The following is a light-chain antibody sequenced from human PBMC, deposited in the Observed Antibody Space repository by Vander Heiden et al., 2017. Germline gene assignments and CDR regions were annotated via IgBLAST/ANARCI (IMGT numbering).Light chain of an antibody. CDR1: SGAVSNSYS. Sequence: QTVVTQEPTLPLSHGGAVTVTCGWTSGAVSNSYSHAWYRQTPGRPPLTLIYMRKTRSAGVPGRFAGSILGNKAALTITGAQEDDEADYYCVLYMGPGSGMFGGGTRLTVL. J-gene: IGLJ3*02. V-gene: IGLV8-61*01. CDR3: VLYMGPGSGM. CDR2: MRK.